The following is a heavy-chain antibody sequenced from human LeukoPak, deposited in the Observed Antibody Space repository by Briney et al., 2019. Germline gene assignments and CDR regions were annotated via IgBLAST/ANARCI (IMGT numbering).Heavy chain of an antibody. J-gene: IGHJ6*02. CDR1: GFTFRSYA. CDR2: ISYDENNK. Sequence: PGRSLRLSCAASGFTFRSYAMHWVRQAPGKGLEWVAVISYDENNKFYADSVKGRFTISRDNSKNTLYLQMNSLRAEDTAVYYCARGGYYDSSGYYYYYGMDVWGQGTTVTVSS. V-gene: IGHV3-30-3*01. CDR3: ARGGYYDSSGYYYYYGMDV. D-gene: IGHD3-22*01.